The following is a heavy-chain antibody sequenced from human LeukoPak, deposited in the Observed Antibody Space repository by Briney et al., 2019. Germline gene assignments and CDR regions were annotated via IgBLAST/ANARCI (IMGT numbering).Heavy chain of an antibody. CDR2: TYYRSKWYN. Sequence: SQTLSLTCAISGDSVSSNSAAWNWIRQSPSRGLEWLGRTYYRSKWYNDYAVSVKSRITINPDTSKNQFSLQLNSVTPEDTAVYCCARGGYYGSGSSNWFDPWGQGTLVTVSS. CDR1: GDSVSSNSAA. CDR3: ARGGYYGSGSSNWFDP. V-gene: IGHV6-1*01. D-gene: IGHD3-10*01. J-gene: IGHJ5*02.